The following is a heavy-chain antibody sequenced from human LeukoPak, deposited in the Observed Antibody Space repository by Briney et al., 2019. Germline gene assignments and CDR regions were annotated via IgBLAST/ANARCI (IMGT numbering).Heavy chain of an antibody. CDR1: GYTFTGYY. V-gene: IGHV1-2*02. CDR3: ARNFYFDSSGYYHY. D-gene: IGHD3-22*01. Sequence: ASVKVSCKASGYTFTGYYMHWVRQAPAQGLEWMGWINPNSGGTNYAQKFQGRVTMTRDTSISTAYMELSRLRSDDTAVYYCARNFYFDSSGYYHYWGQGTPVTVSS. J-gene: IGHJ4*02. CDR2: INPNSGGT.